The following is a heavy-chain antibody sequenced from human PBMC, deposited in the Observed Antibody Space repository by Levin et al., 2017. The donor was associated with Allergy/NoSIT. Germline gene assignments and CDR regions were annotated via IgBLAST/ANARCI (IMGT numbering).Heavy chain of an antibody. J-gene: IGHJ4*02. D-gene: IGHD3-3*01. Sequence: SCTVSGGSISSGGYYWNWIRQHPGKGLEWIGYVYYSGTTYYNPSLKSRVTISLDTSKNQFSLKLTSVTAADTAVYYCARGTRTIFGVIYFDYWGQGTLVTDSS. CDR1: GGSISSGGYY. V-gene: IGHV4-31*03. CDR3: ARGTRTIFGVIYFDY. CDR2: VYYSGTT.